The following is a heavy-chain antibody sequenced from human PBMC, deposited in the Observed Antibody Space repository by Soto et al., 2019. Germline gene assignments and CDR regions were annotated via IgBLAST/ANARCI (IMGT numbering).Heavy chain of an antibody. CDR1: GFTFSNYG. Sequence: PGGSLRLSCAASGFTFSNYGMHWVRQAPGKGLEWVAFVWLDGSNKYYADSVRDRFTISRVNSKNTLYLQMNSLRAEGTAVYHCAPQAFDYWGQGTLVTVSS. V-gene: IGHV3-30*02. J-gene: IGHJ4*02. CDR3: APQAFDY. CDR2: VWLDGSNK.